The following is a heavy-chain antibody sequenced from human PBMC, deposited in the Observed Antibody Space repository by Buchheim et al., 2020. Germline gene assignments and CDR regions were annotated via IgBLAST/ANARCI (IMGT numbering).Heavy chain of an antibody. CDR1: GGSISSGGYY. V-gene: IGHV4-31*03. CDR2: IYYSGST. CDR3: ARDEHHAFSNRHWYFDL. D-gene: IGHD4-11*01. Sequence: QVQLQESGPGLVKPSQTLSLTCTVSGGSISSGGYYWSWIRQHPGKGLEWIGYIYYSGSTYYNPSPKRRVTISVDTSKNQFSLKLSSVTAADTAVYYCARDEHHAFSNRHWYFDLWGRGTL. J-gene: IGHJ2*01.